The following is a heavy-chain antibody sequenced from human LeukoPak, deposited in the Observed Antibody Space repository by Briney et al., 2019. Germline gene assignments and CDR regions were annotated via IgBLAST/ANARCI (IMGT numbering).Heavy chain of an antibody. CDR3: ARVSVDTAMVTPSGFDY. Sequence: PGGSLRLSCAASGFTFSSYSKNWVRQAPGKGLEWVSSISSSSSYIYYADSVKGRFTISRDNAKNSLYLQMNSLRAEDTAVYYCARVSVDTAMVTPSGFDYWGQGTLVTVSS. J-gene: IGHJ4*02. CDR1: GFTFSSYS. V-gene: IGHV3-21*01. D-gene: IGHD5-18*01. CDR2: ISSSSSYI.